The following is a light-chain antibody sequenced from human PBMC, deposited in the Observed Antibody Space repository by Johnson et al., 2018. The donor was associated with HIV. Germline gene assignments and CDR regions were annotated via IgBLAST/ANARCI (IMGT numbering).Light chain of an antibody. V-gene: IGLV1-51*02. CDR3: GIWQTSLSTGGV. CDR2: KDD. Sequence: QSVLTQPPSVSAAPGQKVTISCSGSYSNIANNYVSWYQQLPGAAPKLLIYKDDKRPSGIPDRFYGSKSGTSATLSITGLQTGDEADYYCGIWQTSLSTGGVFGAGTKVTVL. J-gene: IGLJ1*01. CDR1: YSNIANNY.